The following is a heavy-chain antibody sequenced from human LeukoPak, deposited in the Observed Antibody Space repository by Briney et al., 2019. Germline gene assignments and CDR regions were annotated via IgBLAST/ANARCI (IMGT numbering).Heavy chain of an antibody. CDR2: IIPIFGTA. D-gene: IGHD2-2*01. J-gene: IGHJ6*04. CDR1: GGTFSSYA. Sequence: SVKVSCKASGGTFSSYAISWVRQAPGQGLEWMGGIIPIFGTANYAQKFQGRVTITADESTSTAYTELSSLRSEDTAVYYCARYVVVDGPYYYYGMDVWGKGTTVTVSS. CDR3: ARYVVVDGPYYYYGMDV. V-gene: IGHV1-69*13.